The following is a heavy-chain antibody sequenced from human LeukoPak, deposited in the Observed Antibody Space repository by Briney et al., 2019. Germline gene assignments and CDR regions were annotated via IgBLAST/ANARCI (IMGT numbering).Heavy chain of an antibody. V-gene: IGHV3-20*04. CDR3: ARDSGIAVAGTGDY. D-gene: IGHD6-19*01. CDR2: INWNGGST. J-gene: IGHJ4*02. Sequence: GGSLRLSCAASGFTFDDYGMSWVRQAPGKGLEWVSDINWNGGSTGYADSVKGRFTISRDNAKNSLYLQMNSLRAEDTALYYCARDSGIAVAGTGDYWGQGTLVTVSS. CDR1: GFTFDDYG.